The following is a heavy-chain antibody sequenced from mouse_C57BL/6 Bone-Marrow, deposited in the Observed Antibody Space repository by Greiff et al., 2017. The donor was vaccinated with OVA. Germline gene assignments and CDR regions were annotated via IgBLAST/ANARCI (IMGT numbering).Heavy chain of an antibody. CDR3: ARDSDYYGSSPFDY. CDR1: GFTFSDYY. V-gene: IGHV5-16*01. Sequence: DVKLVESEGGLVQPGSSMKLSCTASGFTFSDYYMAWVRQVPEKGLEWVANINYDGSSTYYLDSLKSRFIISRDNAKNILYLQMSSLKSEDTATYYCARDSDYYGSSPFDYWGQGTTLTVSS. CDR2: INYDGSST. J-gene: IGHJ2*01. D-gene: IGHD1-1*01.